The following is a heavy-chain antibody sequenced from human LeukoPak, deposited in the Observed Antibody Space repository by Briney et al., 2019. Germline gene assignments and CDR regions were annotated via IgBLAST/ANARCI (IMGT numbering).Heavy chain of an antibody. J-gene: IGHJ5*02. CDR2: IWDDGNNK. CDR3: ARDSYQDYYGRFDP. V-gene: IGHV3-33*01. CDR1: GFSFSNHG. D-gene: IGHD3-10*01. Sequence: QPGGSLRLSCAASGFSFSNHGMHWVRQAPVKRLGWVAVIWDDGNNKRYANSVNGRFTISRDNSENTLYLQMNGLTAEDTAMYHCARDSYQDYYGRFDPWGQGTLVIVSS.